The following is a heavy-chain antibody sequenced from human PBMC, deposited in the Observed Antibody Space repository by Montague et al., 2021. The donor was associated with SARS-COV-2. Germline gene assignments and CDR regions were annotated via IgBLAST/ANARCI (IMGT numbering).Heavy chain of an antibody. CDR2: IYYSGST. V-gene: IGHV4-31*03. Sequence: TLSLTRTVSGGSISSGGYYWSWIHQHPGKGLEWIGYIYYSGSTYYNPSLKSRVTISVDTSKNQFSLKLSSVTAADTAVYYCASTYGGNLGYYYYYMDVWGKGTTVTVSS. CDR3: ASTYGGNLGYYYYYMDV. CDR1: GGSISSGGYY. D-gene: IGHD4-23*01. J-gene: IGHJ6*03.